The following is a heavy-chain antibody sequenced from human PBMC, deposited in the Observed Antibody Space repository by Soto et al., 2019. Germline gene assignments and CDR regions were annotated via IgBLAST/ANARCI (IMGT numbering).Heavy chain of an antibody. V-gene: IGHV3-66*01. CDR1: GFTVSANY. Sequence: EVQLVESGGGLVQPGGSLRLSCAASGFTVSANYMSWVRQAPGKGLEWVSAMYGVGTTYYADSVKGRFTISRDNSKNTLFLQMDSLRVEDTAVYYWARTVSHERYFDYLGQGTLASVSS. J-gene: IGHJ4*02. CDR3: ARTVSHERYFDY. CDR2: MYGVGTT. D-gene: IGHD4-17*01.